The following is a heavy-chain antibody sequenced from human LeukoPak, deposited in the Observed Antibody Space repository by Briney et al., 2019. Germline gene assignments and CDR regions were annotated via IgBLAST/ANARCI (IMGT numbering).Heavy chain of an antibody. J-gene: IGHJ4*02. CDR3: ARLPRASGSYYDRPDY. Sequence: KSSETLSLTCTVSGGSISSGGYYWSWIRQPPGKGLEWIGYIYHSGSTYYNPSLKSRVTISVDRSKNQFSLKLSSVTAADTAVYYCARLPRASGSYYDRPDYWGQGTLVTVSS. CDR2: IYHSGST. V-gene: IGHV4-30-2*01. D-gene: IGHD1-26*01. CDR1: GGSISSGGYY.